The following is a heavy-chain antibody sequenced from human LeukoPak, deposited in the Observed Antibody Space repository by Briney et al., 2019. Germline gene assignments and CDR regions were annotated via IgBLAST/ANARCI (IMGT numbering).Heavy chain of an antibody. J-gene: IGHJ4*02. D-gene: IGHD6-13*01. CDR3: ARIKISSSIDY. V-gene: IGHV4-39*01. CDR2: IYYSGST. CDR1: GGSISSGSYY. Sequence: PSETLSLTCTVSGGSISSGSYYWGWIRQPPGKGLEWIGSIYYSGSTYYNPSLKSRVTISVDTSKNQFSLKLSSVTAADTAVYYCARIKISSSIDYWGQGTLVTVSS.